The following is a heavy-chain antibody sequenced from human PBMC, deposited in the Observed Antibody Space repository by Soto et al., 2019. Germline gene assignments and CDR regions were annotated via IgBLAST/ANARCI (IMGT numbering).Heavy chain of an antibody. CDR1: AFTFISYS. Sequence: PGGSLRLSCGASAFTFISYSMNWVRQAPGQGLEWVSCISCNSGSIGYAVSVKGRFTISRDNAKNSLYLQMNSLRAEDTALYYCAKDAIAVAGSYYYYYMDVWGKGTTVTVSS. CDR3: AKDAIAVAGSYYYYYMDV. V-gene: IGHV3-48*04. J-gene: IGHJ6*03. D-gene: IGHD6-19*01. CDR2: ISCNSGSI.